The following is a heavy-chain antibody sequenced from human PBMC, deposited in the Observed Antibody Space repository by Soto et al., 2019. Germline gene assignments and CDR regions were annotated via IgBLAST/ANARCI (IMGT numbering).Heavy chain of an antibody. V-gene: IGHV3-23*01. D-gene: IGHD3-22*01. J-gene: IGHJ5*02. CDR2: ISGSGGST. CDR3: AKDRRLRKAHSGYPNHGFDP. CDR1: GFTFSSYA. Sequence: GGSLRLSCAASGFTFSSYAMSWVRQAPGKGLEWVSAISGSGGSTYYADSVKGRFTISRDNSKNTLYLQMNSLRAEDTAVYYCAKDRRLRKAHSGYPNHGFDPWGQGTLVTVSS.